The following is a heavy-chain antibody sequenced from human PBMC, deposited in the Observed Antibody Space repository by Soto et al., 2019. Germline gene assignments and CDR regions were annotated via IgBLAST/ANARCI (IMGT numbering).Heavy chain of an antibody. CDR3: ARALNYYGSGSYAYGMDV. Sequence: SESLSLTCAVYGGSFCGYYWSWIRQPPGKGLEWIGEINHSGSTNYNPSLKSRVTISVDTSKNQFSLKLSSVTAADTAVYYCARALNYYGSGSYAYGMDVWGQGTTVTVSS. D-gene: IGHD3-10*01. J-gene: IGHJ6*02. CDR2: INHSGST. V-gene: IGHV4-34*01. CDR1: GGSFCGYY.